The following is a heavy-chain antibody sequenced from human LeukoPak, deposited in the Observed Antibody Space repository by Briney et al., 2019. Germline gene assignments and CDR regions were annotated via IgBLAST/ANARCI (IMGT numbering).Heavy chain of an antibody. CDR1: GGSISSYD. Sequence: SETLSLTCTVSGGSISSYDWSWIRQPPGKGLEWIGYIYSSGSTNYNPSLKSRVTISVDTSKNQFSLKLSSVTAVDTAVYYCARQRFSSGSYTFDIWGQGTMITVSS. J-gene: IGHJ3*02. V-gene: IGHV4-59*08. CDR3: ARQRFSSGSYTFDI. CDR2: IYSSGST. D-gene: IGHD6-19*01.